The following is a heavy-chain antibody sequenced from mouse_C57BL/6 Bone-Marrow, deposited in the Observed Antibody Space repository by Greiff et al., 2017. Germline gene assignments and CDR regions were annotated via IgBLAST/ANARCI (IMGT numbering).Heavy chain of an antibody. J-gene: IGHJ2*01. Sequence: EVKLMESGPGLVKPSQSLSLTCSVTGYSITSGYYWNWIRQFPGNKLEWMGYISYDGSNNYNPSLKNRISITRDTSKNQFFLKLNSVTTEDTATYYCARVESSSPYFDYWGQGTTLTVSS. CDR1: GYSITSGYY. CDR2: ISYDGSN. V-gene: IGHV3-6*01. CDR3: ARVESSSPYFDY. D-gene: IGHD1-1*01.